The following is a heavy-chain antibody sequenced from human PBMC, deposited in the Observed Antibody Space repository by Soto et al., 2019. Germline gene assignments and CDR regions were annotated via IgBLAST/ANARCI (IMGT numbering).Heavy chain of an antibody. Sequence: GESLKSSCKCSVYIFTSYWIVWFLQMPGKGLEWMGIIYPGDSDTRYSPSFQGQVTISADKSISTAYLQWSSLKASDTAMYYCARVSPEDYYGMDVWGQGTTVTVSS. V-gene: IGHV5-51*01. CDR2: IYPGDSDT. J-gene: IGHJ6*02. CDR3: ARVSPEDYYGMDV. CDR1: VYIFTSYW.